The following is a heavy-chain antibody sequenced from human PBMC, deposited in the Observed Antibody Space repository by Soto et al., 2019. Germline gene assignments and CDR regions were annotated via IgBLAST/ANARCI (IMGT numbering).Heavy chain of an antibody. CDR2: ISAYNGNT. CDR3: ARMVHYYDSSGYYSAWFDP. V-gene: IGHV1-18*01. CDR1: GYAFTGYA. J-gene: IGHJ5*02. Sequence: GASVKVSWKAAGYAFTGYAMHWVRKAPGQRLEWMGWISAYNGNTNYAQKLQGRVTMTTDTSTSTAYMELRSLRSDDTAVYYCARMVHYYDSSGYYSAWFDPWGQGTLVTVSS. D-gene: IGHD3-22*01.